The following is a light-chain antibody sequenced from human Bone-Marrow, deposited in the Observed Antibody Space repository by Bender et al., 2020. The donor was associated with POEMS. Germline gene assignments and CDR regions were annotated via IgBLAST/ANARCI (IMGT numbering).Light chain of an antibody. CDR1: SGDVGSFNL. CDR2: DVS. Sequence: QSALTQPASVSGSPGQSITISCTGTSGDVGSFNLVSWYQQDPGKAPKLMIYDVSKRPSGVSNRFSGSKSGNTASLTISGLQVEDEADYDCCSYAGSDTLRFGGGVQLAVL. V-gene: IGLV2-23*02. CDR3: CSYAGSDTLR. J-gene: IGLJ2*01.